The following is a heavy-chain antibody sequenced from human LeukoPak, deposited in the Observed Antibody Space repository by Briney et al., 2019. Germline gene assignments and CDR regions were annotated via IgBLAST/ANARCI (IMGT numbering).Heavy chain of an antibody. CDR2: IYHSGST. V-gene: IGHV4-38-2*02. D-gene: IGHD3-9*01. Sequence: PSETLSLTCTVSGYSISSGYYWGWIRQPPGKGLEWIGSIYHSGSTYYSPSLKSRVTISVDTSKNQFSLKLSSVTAADTAVYYCARSDDYDILTGRPSNWFDPWGQGTLVTVSS. CDR1: GYSISSGYY. CDR3: ARSDDYDILTGRPSNWFDP. J-gene: IGHJ5*02.